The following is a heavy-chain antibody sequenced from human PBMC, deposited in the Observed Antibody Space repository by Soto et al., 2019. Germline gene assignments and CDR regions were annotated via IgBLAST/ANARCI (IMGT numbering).Heavy chain of an antibody. V-gene: IGHV3-30-3*01. CDR2: ISFDGNNQ. Sequence: QEQLVQSGGGVVQPGRSLRLSCEASGFTFSRNAMHWVRQAPGKGLEWVAVISFDGNNQYYTDSVKGRFTISRDNSKNTLDLQMNSLRRDDTAVYYCARDREYSGFYYGMDVWGQGTTVTVSS. J-gene: IGHJ6*02. D-gene: IGHD5-12*01. CDR1: GFTFSRNA. CDR3: ARDREYSGFYYGMDV.